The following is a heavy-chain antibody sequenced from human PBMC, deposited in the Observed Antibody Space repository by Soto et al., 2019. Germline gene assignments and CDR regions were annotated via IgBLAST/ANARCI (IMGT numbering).Heavy chain of an antibody. J-gene: IGHJ6*02. D-gene: IGHD3-16*01. V-gene: IGHV1-18*01. Sequence: QVQLVQSGAEVKNPGASVKVPCKAYGYTFTRCGIGWARLAHGRGLEWMGWINTYNGNTNYAQNVQGRVTLTTDTSTSTAYMELRSLRSNDTAIYYCAMVDVYVTPSPQDVWGQGTTVIVSS. CDR2: INTYNGNT. CDR3: AMVDVYVTPSPQDV. CDR1: GYTFTRCG.